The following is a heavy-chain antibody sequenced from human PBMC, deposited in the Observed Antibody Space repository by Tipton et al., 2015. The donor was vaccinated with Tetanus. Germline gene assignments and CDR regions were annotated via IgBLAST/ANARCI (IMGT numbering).Heavy chain of an antibody. Sequence: QSGAEVKKPGSSVKVSCKASGGTFSSYAISWVRQAPGQGLEWMGGIIPIFGTANYAQKFQGRVTITADESTSTAYMELSSLRSEDTAVYYCARVGRDGYKYYYYYGMDVWGQGTTVTVSS. CDR3: ARVGRDGYKYYYYYGMDV. J-gene: IGHJ6*02. CDR1: GGTFSSYA. V-gene: IGHV1-69*01. D-gene: IGHD5-24*01. CDR2: IIPIFGTA.